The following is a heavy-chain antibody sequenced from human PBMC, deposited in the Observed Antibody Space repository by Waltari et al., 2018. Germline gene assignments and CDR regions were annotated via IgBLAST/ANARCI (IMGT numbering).Heavy chain of an antibody. Sequence: EVXXXQSGAEXKKPGGSLKISCKGSXYSFTSXXLXWGRQMPGKGLEWMXIXYPGXSXTXYSPSXXXXXTXSADXXXXTAYLXXXXLKASDXXMYXCARXXXXXLGIDYXXYWGQGXXXXVXS. V-gene: IGHV5-51*03. CDR3: ARXXXXXLGIDYXXY. CDR1: XYSFTSXX. CDR2: XYPGXSXT. J-gene: IGHJ4*02.